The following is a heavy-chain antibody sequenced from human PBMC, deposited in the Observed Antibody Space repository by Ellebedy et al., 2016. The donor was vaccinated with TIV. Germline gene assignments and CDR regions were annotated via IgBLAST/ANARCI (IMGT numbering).Heavy chain of an antibody. CDR3: ARDGRDRSSTFDP. CDR2: ISSSGSTI. J-gene: IGHJ5*02. CDR1: GFTFSDYY. D-gene: IGHD1-1*01. Sequence: GESLKISXAASGFTFSDYYMSWIRQAPGKGLEWVSYISSSGSTIYYADSVKGRFTISRDNAKNSLYLQMNSLRAEDTAVYYCARDGRDRSSTFDPWGQGTLVTVSS. V-gene: IGHV3-11*01.